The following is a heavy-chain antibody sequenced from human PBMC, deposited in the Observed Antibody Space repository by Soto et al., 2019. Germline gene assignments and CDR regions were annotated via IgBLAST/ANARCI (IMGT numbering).Heavy chain of an antibody. Sequence: SETLSLTCIVSGGSISGYYWNWIRQPPGKGLEWIGYIYYSGSTNFSPSLKSRVTISLDTSKNQFSLNLSSVTAADTAVYYCARATVTRVDYWGQGTLVTVSS. CDR2: IYYSGST. V-gene: IGHV4-59*01. J-gene: IGHJ4*02. D-gene: IGHD4-17*01. CDR3: ARATVTRVDY. CDR1: GGSISGYY.